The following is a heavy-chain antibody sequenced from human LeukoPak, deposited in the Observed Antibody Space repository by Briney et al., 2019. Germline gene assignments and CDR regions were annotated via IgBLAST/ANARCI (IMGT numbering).Heavy chain of an antibody. Sequence: SVKVSCKASGGTFSSYAISWVRQAPGQGLEWMGGIIPIFGTANYAQKFRGRVTITADEFTSTAYMELSSLRSEDTAVYYCARLITMVRGVIISQDAFDIWGQGTMVTVSS. J-gene: IGHJ3*02. D-gene: IGHD3-10*01. CDR3: ARLITMVRGVIISQDAFDI. CDR1: GGTFSSYA. CDR2: IIPIFGTA. V-gene: IGHV1-69*13.